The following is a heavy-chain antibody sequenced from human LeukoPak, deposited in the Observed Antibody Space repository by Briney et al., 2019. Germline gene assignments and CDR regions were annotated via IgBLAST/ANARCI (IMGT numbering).Heavy chain of an antibody. CDR3: ARHYYDSSGRKPYYFDY. J-gene: IGHJ4*02. V-gene: IGHV4-34*01. CDR1: GGSFSGYY. Sequence: SETLSLTCAVYGGSFSGYYWSWLRQPPGKGLEWIGEINHSGSTNYNPSLKSRVTISVDTSKNQFSLKLSSVTAADTAVYYCARHYYDSSGRKPYYFDYWGQGTLVTVSS. D-gene: IGHD3-22*01. CDR2: INHSGST.